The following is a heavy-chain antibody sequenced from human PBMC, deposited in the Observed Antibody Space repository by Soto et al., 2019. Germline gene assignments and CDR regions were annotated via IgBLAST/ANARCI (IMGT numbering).Heavy chain of an antibody. CDR1: GFTFSSYS. CDR3: ARDRPRYCSSTSCYPGHAFDI. Sequence: GGSLRLSCAASGFTFSSYSMNWVRQAPGKGLEWVSSISSSSSYIYYADSVKGRFTISRDNAKNSLYLQMNSLRAEDTAVYYCARDRPRYCSSTSCYPGHAFDIWGQGTMVTVSS. V-gene: IGHV3-21*01. D-gene: IGHD2-2*01. CDR2: ISSSSSYI. J-gene: IGHJ3*02.